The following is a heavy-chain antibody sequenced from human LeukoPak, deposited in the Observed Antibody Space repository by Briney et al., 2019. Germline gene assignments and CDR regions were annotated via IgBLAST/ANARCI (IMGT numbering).Heavy chain of an antibody. CDR2: MYHSGST. CDR3: VRHPRYSTGWAIDY. V-gene: IGHV4-38-2*01. D-gene: IGHD6-19*01. J-gene: IGHJ4*02. CDR1: GYSISNAYY. Sequence: SETLSLTCAVSGYSISNAYYWGWLRRPPGKGLEWIESMYHSGSTYYNPSLKRRTTISVNTTKNQFSLILNSLTAADTAVYYCVRHPRYSTGWAIDYWGQGTLVTVSS.